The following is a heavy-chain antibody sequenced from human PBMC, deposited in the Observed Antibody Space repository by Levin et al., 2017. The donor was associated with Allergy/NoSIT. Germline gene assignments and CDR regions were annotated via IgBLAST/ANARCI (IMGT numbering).Heavy chain of an antibody. CDR1: GFTFSSYG. J-gene: IGHJ6*03. CDR2: IWYDGSNK. D-gene: IGHD6-19*01. Sequence: PGGSLRLSCAASGFTFSSYGMHWVRQAPGKGLEWVAVIWYDGSNKYYADSVKGRFTISRDNSKNTLYLQMNSLRAEDTAVYYCARVLVAVAGTPWDYMDVWGKGTTVTVSS. V-gene: IGHV3-33*01. CDR3: ARVLVAVAGTPWDYMDV.